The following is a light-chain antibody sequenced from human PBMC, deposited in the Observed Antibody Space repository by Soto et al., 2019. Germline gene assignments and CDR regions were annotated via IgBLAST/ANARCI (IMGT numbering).Light chain of an antibody. V-gene: IGKV1-5*03. J-gene: IGKJ4*01. CDR1: ESISAN. Sequence: DIQMTQSPSTLSASVVDRVTITCRASESISANLAWYQQKPGKAPKLLIYKASTLESGVPSRFSGSGSGTDFTLTITSLQPEDFATYYCLQDYNYPLTFGGGTKVDIK. CDR3: LQDYNYPLT. CDR2: KAS.